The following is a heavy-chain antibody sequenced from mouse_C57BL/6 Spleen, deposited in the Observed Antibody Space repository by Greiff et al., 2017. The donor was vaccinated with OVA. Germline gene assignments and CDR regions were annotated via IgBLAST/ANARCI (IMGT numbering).Heavy chain of an antibody. J-gene: IGHJ3*01. V-gene: IGHV1-59*01. CDR2: IDPSDSYT. CDR1: GYTFTSYW. Sequence: VKLQQPGAELVRPGTSVKLSCKASGYTFTSYWMHWVKQRPGQGLEWIGVIDPSDSYTNYNQKFKGKATLTVDTSSSTAYMQLSSLTSEDSAVYYCAYYGPFAYWGQGTLVTVSA. D-gene: IGHD2-1*01. CDR3: AYYGPFAY.